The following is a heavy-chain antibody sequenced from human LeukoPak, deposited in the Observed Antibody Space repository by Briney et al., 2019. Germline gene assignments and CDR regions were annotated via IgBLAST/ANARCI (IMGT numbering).Heavy chain of an antibody. Sequence: GASVKVSCKTSGYTFTGYYMHWVRQAPGQGLEWMGWINPNSGGTNYAQKFQGRVTMTRDTSISTAYMELSRLRSDDTAVYYCARSTTVTTGGWFDPWGQGTLVTVSS. V-gene: IGHV1-2*02. D-gene: IGHD4-17*01. CDR2: INPNSGGT. J-gene: IGHJ5*02. CDR1: GYTFTGYY. CDR3: ARSTTVTTGGWFDP.